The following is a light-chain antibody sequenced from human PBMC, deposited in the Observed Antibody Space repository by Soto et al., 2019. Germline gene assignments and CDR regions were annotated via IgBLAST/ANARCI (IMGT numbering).Light chain of an antibody. V-gene: IGLV1-40*01. CDR1: SSNIGAGYD. Sequence: QPVLTQPPSVSGAPGQRVTISCTGSSSNIGAGYDVHWYQHLPGTAPKLLIYGNSNRPSGVPDRFSGSKSATSASLAITGLQAEDEADYYCQSYDSSLSGSVFGGGTKVTVL. CDR2: GNS. J-gene: IGLJ3*02. CDR3: QSYDSSLSGSV.